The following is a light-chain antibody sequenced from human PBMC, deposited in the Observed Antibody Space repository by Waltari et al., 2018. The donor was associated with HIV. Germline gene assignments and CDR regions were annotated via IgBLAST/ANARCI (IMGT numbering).Light chain of an antibody. Sequence: EIVMTQSPGTLSVSPRERVTLSCRASQSVSTNLAWYQQKPGQAPRLLIYGTSNRATGIPARFSGSGSGTEFTLSISSLQSEDFAVYYCQQYNNWPLTFGRGTRVEIK. CDR3: QQYNNWPLT. V-gene: IGKV3-15*01. CDR2: GTS. J-gene: IGKJ4*01. CDR1: QSVSTN.